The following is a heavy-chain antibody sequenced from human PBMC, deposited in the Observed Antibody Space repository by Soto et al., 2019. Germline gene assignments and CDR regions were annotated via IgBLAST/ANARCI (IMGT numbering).Heavy chain of an antibody. J-gene: IGHJ6*02. CDR1: DEPFRNYY. D-gene: IGHD3-10*01. CDR3: ARGRHLNYYGSGSYYRAYYYYGMDV. CDR2: VKHGGNT. Sequence: SETLSLTCAVYDEPFRNYYWSWIRQPPGKGLEWIGEVKHGGNTKYDPSLESRVTISVDTSKNQFSLKLTSVTAADTAVYYCARGRHLNYYGSGSYYRAYYYYGMDVWGQGTTVTVSS. V-gene: IGHV4-34*01.